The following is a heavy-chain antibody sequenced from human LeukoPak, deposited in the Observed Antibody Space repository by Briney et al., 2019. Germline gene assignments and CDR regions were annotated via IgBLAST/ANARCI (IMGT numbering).Heavy chain of an antibody. V-gene: IGHV4-39*07. CDR2: IYYSGST. CDR1: GGSISSSSYY. CDR3: ARDRGYYDRFDY. J-gene: IGHJ4*02. D-gene: IGHD3-22*01. Sequence: ETLSLTCTVSGGSISSSSYYWGWIRQPPGKGLEWIGSIYYSGSTYYNPSLKSRVTISVDTSKNQFSLKLSSVTAADTAVYYCARDRGYYDRFDYWGQGTLVTVSS.